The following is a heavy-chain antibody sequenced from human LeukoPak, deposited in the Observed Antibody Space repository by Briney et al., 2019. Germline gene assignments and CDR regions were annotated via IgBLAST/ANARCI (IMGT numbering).Heavy chain of an antibody. V-gene: IGHV3-53*01. CDR2: IYSDNT. CDR3: AKELGISSYFDY. CDR1: GFTVSSNS. D-gene: IGHD7-27*01. Sequence: GGSLRLSCTVSGFTVSSNSMSRVRQAPGKGLEWVSFIYSDNTHYSDSVKGRFTISRDNSKNTLYLQMNSLRAEDTAVYYCAKELGISSYFDYWGQGTLVTVSS. J-gene: IGHJ4*02.